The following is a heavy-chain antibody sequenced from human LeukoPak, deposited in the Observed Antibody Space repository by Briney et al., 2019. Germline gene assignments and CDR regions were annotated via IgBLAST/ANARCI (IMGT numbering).Heavy chain of an antibody. CDR2: ISYDGSNK. CDR3: ARDLYDILTGPMNYYYYYGMDV. J-gene: IGHJ6*02. CDR1: GFTFSSYA. D-gene: IGHD3-9*01. Sequence: PGGSLRLSCAASGFTFSSYAMHWVRQAPGKGLEWVAVISYDGSNKYYADSVKGRFTISRDNSKNTLYLQMNSLRAEDTAVYYCARDLYDILTGPMNYYYYYGMDVWGQGTTVTVSS. V-gene: IGHV3-30-3*01.